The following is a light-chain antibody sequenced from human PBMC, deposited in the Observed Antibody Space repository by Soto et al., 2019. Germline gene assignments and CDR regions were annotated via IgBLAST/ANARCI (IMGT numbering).Light chain of an antibody. CDR2: AAS. J-gene: IGKJ2*01. Sequence: DIQMTQSPSSVSASVGDRVTITCRASQGISNWLAWYQQKAGQAPKLLIYAASVLHSGVPSRFSGSGSGTDFTLSISSLQPEDFATYFCQQSDSFPHTFGRGTKLEI. CDR1: QGISNW. V-gene: IGKV1-12*01. CDR3: QQSDSFPHT.